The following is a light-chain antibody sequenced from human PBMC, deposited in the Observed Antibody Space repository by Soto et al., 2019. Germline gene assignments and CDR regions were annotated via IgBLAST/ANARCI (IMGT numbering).Light chain of an antibody. CDR1: QNIRGNE. V-gene: IGKV3-20*01. Sequence: EVVLTQSPGALSLSPGEGVTLSCRASQNIRGNELAWYGQKRGQAPRLLMYGGSTRADGIPDRFSGRGTGTNFTLTISRLEPEDSAVYYCQDYGTSHPWTFGQGTKLEIK. CDR3: QDYGTSHPWT. J-gene: IGKJ1*01. CDR2: GGS.